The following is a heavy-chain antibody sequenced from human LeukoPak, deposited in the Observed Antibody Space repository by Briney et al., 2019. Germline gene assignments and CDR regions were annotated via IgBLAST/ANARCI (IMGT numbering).Heavy chain of an antibody. Sequence: ASVKVSCKASGGTFSSYAISWVRQAPGQGLEWMGWINPNSGGTNYAQKFQGRVTMTRDTSISTAYMELSRLRSDDTAVYYCARSVDLVVPAATIDNYYYYYYMDVWGKGTTVTVSS. J-gene: IGHJ6*03. CDR2: INPNSGGT. CDR3: ARSVDLVVPAATIDNYYYYYYMDV. V-gene: IGHV1-2*02. CDR1: GGTFSSYA. D-gene: IGHD2-2*01.